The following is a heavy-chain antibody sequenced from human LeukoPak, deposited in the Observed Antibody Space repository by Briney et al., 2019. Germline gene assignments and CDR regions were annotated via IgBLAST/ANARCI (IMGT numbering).Heavy chain of an antibody. J-gene: IGHJ6*02. Sequence: SVKVSCKASVGTFSSYTISWVRQAPGQGLEWMGRIIPILGIANYAQKFQGRVTITADKSTSTAYMELSSLRSEDTAVYYCARESIPRGTTGLDYYYYGMDVWGQGTTVTVSS. CDR3: ARESIPRGTTGLDYYYYGMDV. CDR1: VGTFSSYT. CDR2: IIPILGIA. V-gene: IGHV1-69*04. D-gene: IGHD1-1*01.